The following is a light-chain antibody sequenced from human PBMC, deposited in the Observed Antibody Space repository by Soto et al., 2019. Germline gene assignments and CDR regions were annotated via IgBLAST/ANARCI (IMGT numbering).Light chain of an antibody. V-gene: IGLV2-8*01. J-gene: IGLJ2*01. CDR1: SSDVGGYNY. CDR3: RSYAGSNNLGV. CDR2: EVS. Sequence: QSALTQPPSASGSPGQSVTISCTGTSSDVGGYNYVSWYQQHPGKAPKLMIYEVSKRPSGVPDRFSGSKSGTTASLTVSGRQGEYDDDYYCRSYAGSNNLGVFGGGTKLTVL.